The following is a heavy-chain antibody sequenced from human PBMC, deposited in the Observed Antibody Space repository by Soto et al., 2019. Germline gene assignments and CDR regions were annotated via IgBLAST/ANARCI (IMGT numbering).Heavy chain of an antibody. CDR1: GFTFSSYG. Sequence: GGCLRLSCAASGFTFSSYGMHWVRQAPGKGLEWVAVISYDGSNKYYADSVKGRFTISRDNSKNTLYLQMNSLRAEDTAVYYCAKDQGGSGRSHYYYYGMDVWGHGTTVTTSS. J-gene: IGHJ6*02. V-gene: IGHV3-30*18. CDR3: AKDQGGSGRSHYYYYGMDV. CDR2: ISYDGSNK. D-gene: IGHD3-10*01.